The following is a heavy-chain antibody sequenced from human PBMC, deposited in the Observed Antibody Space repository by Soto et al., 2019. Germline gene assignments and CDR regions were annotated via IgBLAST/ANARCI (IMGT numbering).Heavy chain of an antibody. CDR1: GFIFNNYN. D-gene: IGHD3-9*01. Sequence: GGSLRLSCTASGFIFNNYNMIWVRQAPGKGLEWVSFISSSSGNVYYADSVKGRFTISRDNSKNTLYLQMNSLRAEDTAVYYCAKEGSDYDILTGSGYYGMDVWGQGTTVTVSS. J-gene: IGHJ6*02. CDR2: ISSSSGNV. V-gene: IGHV3-21*01. CDR3: AKEGSDYDILTGSGYYGMDV.